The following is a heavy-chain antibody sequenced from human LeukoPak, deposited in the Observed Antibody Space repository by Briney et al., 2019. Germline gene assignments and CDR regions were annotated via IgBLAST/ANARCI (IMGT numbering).Heavy chain of an antibody. CDR3: ARVGVPVKNDY. Sequence: ASVKVSCKASGYSFTSYGFSWLRQAPGQGLEYMGWNSVYNGDTNYAQKLQGRVTMTTDTSTSTAYMELRSLRSDDTAVYYCARVGVPVKNDYWDQGTLVTVSS. D-gene: IGHD2-2*01. V-gene: IGHV1-18*01. CDR1: GYSFTSYG. CDR2: NSVYNGDT. J-gene: IGHJ4*02.